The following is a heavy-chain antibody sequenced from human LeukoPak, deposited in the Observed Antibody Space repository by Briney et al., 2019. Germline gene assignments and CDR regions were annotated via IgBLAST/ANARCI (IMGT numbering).Heavy chain of an antibody. CDR2: MNPNSGNT. CDR3: ARGHAPRIVVVVPAAIPPHYYYMDV. J-gene: IGHJ6*03. Sequence: ASVKVSCKASGYTFTSYDINWVRQATGQGLEWMGWMNPNSGNTGYAQKFQGRVTITRNTSISTAYMVLSSLRSEDTAVYYCARGHAPRIVVVVPAAIPPHYYYMDVWGKGTTVTVSS. V-gene: IGHV1-8*03. CDR1: GYTFTSYD. D-gene: IGHD2-2*01.